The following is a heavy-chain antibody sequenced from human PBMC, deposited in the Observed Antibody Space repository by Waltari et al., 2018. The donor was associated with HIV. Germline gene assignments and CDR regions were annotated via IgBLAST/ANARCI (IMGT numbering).Heavy chain of an antibody. J-gene: IGHJ4*02. CDR2: INHRRTT. Sequence: QVQLQQWGAGLLKPSETLSLTCAVYGEPFDGYYWSWIRQPPGKRLEWMGEINHRRTTNCNPSLKSRLTMSLDASKNQFSLNLNAVTAADTGVYYCARRALWLRPVYYFDYWSQGALVTVSS. CDR3: ARRALWLRPVYYFDY. V-gene: IGHV4-34*01. D-gene: IGHD5-12*01. CDR1: GEPFDGYY.